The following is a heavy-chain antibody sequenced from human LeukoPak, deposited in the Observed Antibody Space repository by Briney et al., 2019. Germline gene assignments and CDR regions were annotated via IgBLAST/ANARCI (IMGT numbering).Heavy chain of an antibody. Sequence: GGSLILSCAASGFIFSSNSMHWVRQAPGKGLVWVSAINSDGSITTYADSVKGRFTFSRDNAENTLYLQMNSLRADDTAVYYCTRAYHYGMDVWGQGTTVTVSS. J-gene: IGHJ6*01. CDR1: GFIFSSNS. CDR3: TRAYHYGMDV. CDR2: INSDGSIT. V-gene: IGHV3-74*03.